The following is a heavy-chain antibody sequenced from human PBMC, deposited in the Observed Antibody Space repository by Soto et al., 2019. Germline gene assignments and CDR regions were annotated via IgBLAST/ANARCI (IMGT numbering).Heavy chain of an antibody. CDR1: GFTFSSYA. D-gene: IGHD3-3*01. CDR2: ISGSGGST. CDR3: AKEAYYDFWSGYYTGNWFDP. Sequence: EVQLLESGGGLVHPGGSLRLPCAASGFTFSSYAMSWVRQAPGKGLEWVSAISGSGGSTYYADSVKGRFTISRDNSKNTLYLQMNSLRAEDTAVYYCAKEAYYDFWSGYYTGNWFDPWGQGTLVTVSS. J-gene: IGHJ5*02. V-gene: IGHV3-23*01.